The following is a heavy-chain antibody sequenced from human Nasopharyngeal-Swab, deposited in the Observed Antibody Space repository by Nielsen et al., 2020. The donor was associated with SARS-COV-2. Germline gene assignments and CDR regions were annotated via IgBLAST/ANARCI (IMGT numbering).Heavy chain of an antibody. Sequence: GESLKISCAAFGLTIANYAMSWVRQAPGKGLEWVSGISGSGGSTYYADPVKGQFTISKDNSRNTVYLQMNSLRAEDTAVYYCAKLGLFAGYDYSVAYWGQGTLVTVSS. CDR2: ISGSGGST. V-gene: IGHV3-23*01. CDR3: AKLGLFAGYDYSVAY. CDR1: GLTIANYA. D-gene: IGHD5/OR15-5a*01. J-gene: IGHJ4*02.